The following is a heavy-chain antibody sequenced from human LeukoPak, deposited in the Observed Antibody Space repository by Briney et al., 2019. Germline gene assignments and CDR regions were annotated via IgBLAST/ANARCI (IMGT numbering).Heavy chain of an antibody. V-gene: IGHV3-30*01. CDR3: ARERSGWYFFVFDY. D-gene: IGHD6-19*01. J-gene: IGHJ4*02. CDR2: ISYDGSNT. Sequence: GGSLRLSCAASGFTFSSYAMHWVRQAPGKGLEWVAVISYDGSNTYYADSVKGRFTISRDNSKNTLYLQMNSLRAEDTAVYYCARERSGWYFFVFDYWGQGTLVTVSS. CDR1: GFTFSSYA.